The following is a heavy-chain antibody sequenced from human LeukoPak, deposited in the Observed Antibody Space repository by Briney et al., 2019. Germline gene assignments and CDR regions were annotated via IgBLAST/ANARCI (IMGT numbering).Heavy chain of an antibody. V-gene: IGHV3-23*01. CDR3: ARFPIYSGSYFDS. CDR2: VGANGAAT. J-gene: IGHJ4*03. Sequence: GGSLRLSCAASGFPFSDHAMSWVRQAPGKGLEWVSAVGANGAATYYTDSVKGRFTISRDNSKSTLYLQVNSLRAEDAAIYYCARFPIYSGSYFDSWGQGTLVTVSS. CDR1: GFPFSDHA. D-gene: IGHD1-26*01.